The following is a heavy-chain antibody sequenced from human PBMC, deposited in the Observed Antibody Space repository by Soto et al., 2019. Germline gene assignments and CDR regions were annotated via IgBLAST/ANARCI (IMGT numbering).Heavy chain of an antibody. Sequence: EASVKVSCKASGGTFSSYAISWVRQAPGQGLEWMGGIIPIFGTANYAQKFQGRVTITADESTSTAYMELSSLRSEDTAVYYCATFPFTKRDYWGQGTLVTVSS. CDR2: IIPIFGTA. CDR1: GGTFSSYA. J-gene: IGHJ4*02. CDR3: ATFPFTKRDY. V-gene: IGHV1-69*13.